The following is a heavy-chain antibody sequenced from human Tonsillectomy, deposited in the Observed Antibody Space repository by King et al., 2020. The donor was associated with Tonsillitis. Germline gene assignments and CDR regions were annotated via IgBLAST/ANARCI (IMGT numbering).Heavy chain of an antibody. D-gene: IGHD6-13*01. Sequence: QVQLQESGPGLVEPSQTLFLTCSVSGGPISSDGNYWAWIRQPAGKGLEWIGRIYASGNSDYNPSLKSRVTISVDTSKNQFSLELRSVTAADTAVYYCARDAGSAGPEDFWGQGTLVTVSS. J-gene: IGHJ4*02. CDR1: GGPISSDGNY. CDR2: IYASGNS. V-gene: IGHV4-61*02. CDR3: ARDAGSAGPEDF.